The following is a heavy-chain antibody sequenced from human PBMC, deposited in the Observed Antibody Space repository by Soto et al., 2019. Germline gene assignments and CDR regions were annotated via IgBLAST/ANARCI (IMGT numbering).Heavy chain of an antibody. J-gene: IGHJ6*02. CDR2: ISYDGSNK. V-gene: IGHV3-30*18. Sequence: GGSLRLSCAASGFTFSSYAMSWVRQAPGKGLEWVAVISYDGSNKYYADSVKGRFTISRDNSKNTLYLQMNSLRAEDTAVYYCAKDQSPSWSQKDYGMDVWGQGTTVTVSS. D-gene: IGHD3-3*01. CDR1: GFTFSSYA. CDR3: AKDQSPSWSQKDYGMDV.